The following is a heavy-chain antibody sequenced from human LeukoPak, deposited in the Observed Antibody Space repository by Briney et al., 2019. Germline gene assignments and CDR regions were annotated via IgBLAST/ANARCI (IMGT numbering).Heavy chain of an antibody. J-gene: IGHJ6*03. Sequence: GGSLRLSCVVSGFTFDVYAMQWVRQLRGKGLEWVSGLSWNSANIGYADSVKGRLNNSRDNAKNSLYLQMNSLRAEDTAVYYCAKAPYYYMDIWGKGTTVTVSS. V-gene: IGHV3-9*01. CDR3: AKAPYYYMDI. CDR2: LSWNSANI. CDR1: GFTFDVYA.